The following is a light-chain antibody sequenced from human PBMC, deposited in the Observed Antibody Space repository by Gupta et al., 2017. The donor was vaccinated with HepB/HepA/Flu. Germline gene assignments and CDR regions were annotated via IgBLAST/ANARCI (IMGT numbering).Light chain of an antibody. J-gene: IGKJ1*01. CDR1: QSISSY. CDR3: QHYYRLGT. V-gene: IGKV1-39*01. CDR2: AIS. Sequence: DIQMTQSPSCLSASVGDRVTITCRASQSISSYLNWYQQKVGKAPKLLIYAISSLQSGVPSRFSGGGCGKDFTLTSSRQQDEDFANYYRQHYYRLGTFGQGTKVEIK.